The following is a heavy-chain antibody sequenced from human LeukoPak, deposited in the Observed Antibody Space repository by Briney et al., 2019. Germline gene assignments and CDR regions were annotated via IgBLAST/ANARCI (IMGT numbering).Heavy chain of an antibody. Sequence: PGGSLRLSCAASGFTFSSYAMSWVRLPPGKGLEWVSATSGSGDGTYSADSVKGRFTISRDNSKNTLYLQMNSLRAEDTAIYYCAKIHLETYNYKNSGNTCFDYWGQGTLVTVSS. CDR1: GFTFSSYA. J-gene: IGHJ4*02. D-gene: IGHD3-22*01. V-gene: IGHV3-23*01. CDR2: TSGSGDGT. CDR3: AKIHLETYNYKNSGNTCFDY.